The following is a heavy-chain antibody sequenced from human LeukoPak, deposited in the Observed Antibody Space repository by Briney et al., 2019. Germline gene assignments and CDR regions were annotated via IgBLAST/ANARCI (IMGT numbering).Heavy chain of an antibody. D-gene: IGHD5-18*01. CDR2: IDPSDYYI. V-gene: IGHV5-10-1*01. Sequence: GESLRISWKGSGYSFPSNWISWGRQVPGKGLEWMGRIDPSDYYINYSPSFQGHVTISADKSISAAYLQWSSLKPSHSAMYYCAKQPEGPWFDPWGKGTLVTVSS. J-gene: IGHJ5*02. CDR1: GYSFPSNW. CDR3: AKQPEGPWFDP.